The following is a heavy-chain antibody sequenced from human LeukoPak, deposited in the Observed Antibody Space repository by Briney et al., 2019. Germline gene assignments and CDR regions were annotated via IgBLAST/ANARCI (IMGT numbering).Heavy chain of an antibody. Sequence: ASVKVSCKASGYTFTSYAMNWVRQAPGQGLEWMGWINTNTGNPTYAQGFTGRFVFSLDTSVSTAYLQISSLKAEDTAVYYCARDGDSSGWYPYYYMDVWGKGTTVTVSS. CDR3: ARDGDSSGWYPYYYMDV. D-gene: IGHD6-19*01. CDR1: GYTFTSYA. V-gene: IGHV7-4-1*02. CDR2: INTNTGNP. J-gene: IGHJ6*03.